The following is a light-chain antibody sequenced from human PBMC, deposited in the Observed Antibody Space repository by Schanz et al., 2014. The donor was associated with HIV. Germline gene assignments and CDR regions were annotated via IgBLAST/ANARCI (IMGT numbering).Light chain of an antibody. Sequence: QSVLTQPPSASGTPGQRVTISCSISGSNIRSNTINWFRHLPGTAPKLLIHSSYHRPSGVPDRFSGSKSGASATLDITGLQTGDEADYYCGTWDSSLSAGVFGGGTKLTVL. V-gene: IGLV1-44*01. CDR1: GSNIRSNT. CDR2: SSY. J-gene: IGLJ2*01. CDR3: GTWDSSLSAGV.